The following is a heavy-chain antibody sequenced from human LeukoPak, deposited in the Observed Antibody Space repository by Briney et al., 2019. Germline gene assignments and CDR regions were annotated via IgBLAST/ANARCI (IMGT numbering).Heavy chain of an antibody. CDR3: ARAYDSGPAGHLVY. D-gene: IGHD1-1*01. J-gene: IGHJ4*02. V-gene: IGHV3-30*03. Sequence: RSGGSLRLSCAASGFTFRSYDMHWVRQAPGKGLEWVTIISYDGSNKYYADSVKGRFTISRDNSKNTLYLQMNSLRAEDAAVYYCARAYDSGPAGHLVYWGQGTLVTVSS. CDR1: GFTFRSYD. CDR2: ISYDGSNK.